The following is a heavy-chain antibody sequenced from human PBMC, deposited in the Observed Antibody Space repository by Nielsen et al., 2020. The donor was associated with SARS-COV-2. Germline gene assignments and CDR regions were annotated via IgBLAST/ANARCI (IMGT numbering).Heavy chain of an antibody. V-gene: IGHV3-11*06. CDR2: ISSSSSYT. D-gene: IGHD1-26*01. CDR3: ARDEGIVGATPAGY. J-gene: IGHJ4*02. Sequence: GESLKISCAASGFTFSDYYMSWIRQAPGKGLEWVSYISSSSSYTNYADSVKGRFTISRDNAKNSLYLQMNSLRAEDTAVYYCARDEGIVGATPAGYWGQGTLVTVSS. CDR1: GFTFSDYY.